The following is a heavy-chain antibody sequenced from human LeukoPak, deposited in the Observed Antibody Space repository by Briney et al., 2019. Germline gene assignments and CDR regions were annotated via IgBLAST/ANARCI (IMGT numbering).Heavy chain of an antibody. CDR3: ARGRNFWSGYLSAGREYYFDY. CDR1: GGSFSGHY. V-gene: IGHV4-34*01. J-gene: IGHJ4*02. D-gene: IGHD3-3*01. CDR2: INHSGST. Sequence: SETLSLTCAVYGGSFSGHYWSWIRQPPGKGLEWIGEINHSGSTNYNPSLKSRVTISVDTSKNQFSLKLSSVTAADTAVYYCARGRNFWSGYLSAGREYYFDYWGQGTLVTVSS.